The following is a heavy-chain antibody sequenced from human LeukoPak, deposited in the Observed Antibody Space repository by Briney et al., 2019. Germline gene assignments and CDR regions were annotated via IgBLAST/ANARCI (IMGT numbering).Heavy chain of an antibody. CDR1: GYTFTSYD. J-gene: IGHJ4*02. CDR3: ARDRGPGFDY. Sequence: ASVKVSCKASGYTFTSYDINWVRQATGQGLEWMGWMNPNSGNTNYAQKLQGRVTMTTDTSTSTAYMELRSLRSDDTAVYYCARDRGPGFDYWGQGTLVTVSS. V-gene: IGHV1-18*01. CDR2: MNPNSGNT.